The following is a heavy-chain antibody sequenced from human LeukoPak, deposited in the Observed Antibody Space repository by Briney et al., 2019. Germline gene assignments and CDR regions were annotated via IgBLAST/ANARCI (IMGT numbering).Heavy chain of an antibody. CDR3: AGRGRLGVTIFDL. Sequence: SETLSLTCTVSGGSISDGFSYWGWIRQSPGKGLEWIGSINYGGTTYYSPSLKGRIIISVEQSKNQFSLKATSVTAADTAVYYCAGRGRLGVTIFDLWGQGTLVTVSS. CDR2: INYGGTT. V-gene: IGHV4-39*01. D-gene: IGHD3-3*01. J-gene: IGHJ4*02. CDR1: GGSISDGFSY.